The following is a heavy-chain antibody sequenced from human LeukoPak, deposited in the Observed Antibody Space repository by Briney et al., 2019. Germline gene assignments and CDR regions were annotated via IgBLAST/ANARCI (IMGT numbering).Heavy chain of an antibody. CDR2: IIPIFGTA. D-gene: IGHD5-12*01. V-gene: IGHV1-69*05. CDR1: GGTFSSYA. Sequence: ASVKVSCKASGGTFSSYAISWVRQAPGQGLEWMGRIIPIFGTANYAQKFQGRVTITTDESTSTPYMELSSLRSEDTAVYYCARDRGGYDPFDYWGQGTLVTVSS. J-gene: IGHJ4*02. CDR3: ARDRGGYDPFDY.